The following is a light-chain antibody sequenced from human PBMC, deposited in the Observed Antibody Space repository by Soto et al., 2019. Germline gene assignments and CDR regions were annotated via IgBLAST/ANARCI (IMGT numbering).Light chain of an antibody. J-gene: IGKJ1*01. CDR2: KAS. V-gene: IGKV1-5*03. CDR1: QSISIW. CDR3: QQYNSDST. Sequence: IQMTQSPSTLSSSVGDRVTITCRASQSISIWLAWYQQKPGKAPKLLIYKASSLDSEVPSRFSGSGSATEFTITINRLPADDSATYYCQQYNSDSTFGPGTKVEIK.